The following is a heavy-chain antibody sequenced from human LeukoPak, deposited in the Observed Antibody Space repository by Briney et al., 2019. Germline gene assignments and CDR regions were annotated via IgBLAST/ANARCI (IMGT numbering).Heavy chain of an antibody. CDR2: IYPGDSDT. V-gene: IGHV5-51*01. CDR3: ARRYCSSTSCQGWFDP. CDR1: GYSFTSYW. J-gene: IGHJ5*02. D-gene: IGHD2-2*01. Sequence: GESLKISCKGSGYSFTSYWIGWVRQMPGKGLEWMGIIYPGDSDTRYSPSFQGQVTISADKSISTAYLQWSSLKASDTAMYYCARRYCSSTSCQGWFDPWGQETLVTVSS.